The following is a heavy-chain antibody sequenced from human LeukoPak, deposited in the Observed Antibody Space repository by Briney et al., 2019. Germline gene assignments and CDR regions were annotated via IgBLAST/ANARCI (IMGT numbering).Heavy chain of an antibody. V-gene: IGHV3-53*01. CDR1: GFTVSSNY. Sequence: GGSLRLSCVASGFTVSSNYMSWVRQALGRGLEWVSVIYSGDNTYYADSVKGRFTISRDNSKNTLYLQMNSLRAEDTAVYYCARGYSNLHDDSSGYYIDYWGQGTLVTVSS. D-gene: IGHD3-22*01. CDR2: IYSGDNT. J-gene: IGHJ4*02. CDR3: ARGYSNLHDDSSGYYIDY.